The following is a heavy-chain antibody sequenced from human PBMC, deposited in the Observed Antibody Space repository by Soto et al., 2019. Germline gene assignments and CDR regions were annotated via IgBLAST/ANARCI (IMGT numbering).Heavy chain of an antibody. CDR2: ITPIYPTT. CDR1: GGTFYTYT. Sequence: KVSCKASGGTFYTYTFSWVRQAPGQGLEWMGSITPIYPTTNYAEKFQGRLTVTADGSTNTAYMELNSLTSEDTAVYYCARIPRYSFPTSDDLDSWGQGTLVTVSS. J-gene: IGHJ4*02. V-gene: IGHV1-69*15. CDR3: ARIPRYSFPTSDDLDS. D-gene: IGHD5-18*01.